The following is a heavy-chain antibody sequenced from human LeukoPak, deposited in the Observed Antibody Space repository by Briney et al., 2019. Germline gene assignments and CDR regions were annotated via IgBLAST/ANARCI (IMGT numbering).Heavy chain of an antibody. CDR3: ESRPGGAMGLYHNLDY. V-gene: IGHV3-38-3*01. D-gene: IGHD2-8*01. CDR1: GFTVSSNE. J-gene: IGHJ4*02. Sequence: GGSLRLSCAASGFTVSSNEMSWVRQAPGKGLEWVSSISGGSTYYADSRKGRFTISRDNTKNLLYLEMNSLRGDDTANCVRESRPGGAMGLYHNLDYWGQGTLVAVSS. CDR2: ISGGST.